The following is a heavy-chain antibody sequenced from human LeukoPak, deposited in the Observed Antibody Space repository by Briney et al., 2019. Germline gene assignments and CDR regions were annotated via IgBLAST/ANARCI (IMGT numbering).Heavy chain of an antibody. CDR1: GFTFSSYS. CDR3: ARVSCRSTSRYTEPDAFDI. V-gene: IGHV3-21*01. D-gene: IGHD2-2*02. CDR2: ISSSSSYI. Sequence: GGSLRLSCAASGFTFSSYSMNWVRQAPGKGLEWVSSISSSSSYIYYADSVKGRFTISRDNAKNSLYLQMNGLRAEDTAVYYCARVSCRSTSRYTEPDAFDIWGQGTMVTVSS. J-gene: IGHJ3*02.